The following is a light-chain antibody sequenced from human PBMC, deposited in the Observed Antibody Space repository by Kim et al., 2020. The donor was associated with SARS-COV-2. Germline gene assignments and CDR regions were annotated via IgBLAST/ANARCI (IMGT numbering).Light chain of an antibody. CDR2: DNN. J-gene: IGLJ2*01. CDR1: STNVGGYP. V-gene: IGLV1-51*01. CDR3: GTWDATLTAGEV. Sequence: QRVTISCLGGSTNVGGYPVSWYRVVPGTAPRLLIYDNNKRPSGIPDRFSGSKSGTSATLGITGLQPGDEADYFCGTWDATLTAGEVFGGGTKLTVL.